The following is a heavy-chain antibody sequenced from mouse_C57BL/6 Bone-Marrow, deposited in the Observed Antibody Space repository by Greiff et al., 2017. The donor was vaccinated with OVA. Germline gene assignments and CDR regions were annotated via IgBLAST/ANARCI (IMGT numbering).Heavy chain of an antibody. D-gene: IGHD2-12*01. CDR1: GYTFTSYG. J-gene: IGHJ3*01. Sequence: VQLQQSGAELARPGASVKLSCKASGYTFTSYGISWVKQRTGQGLEWIGEIYPRSGNTYYNEKFKGKATLTADKSSSTAYMELRSLTSEDSAVYFCAGERRAYWGQGTLVTVSA. CDR2: IYPRSGNT. CDR3: AGERRAY. V-gene: IGHV1-81*01.